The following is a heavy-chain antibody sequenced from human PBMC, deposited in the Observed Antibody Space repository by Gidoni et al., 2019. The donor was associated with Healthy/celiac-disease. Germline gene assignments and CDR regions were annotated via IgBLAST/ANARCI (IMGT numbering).Heavy chain of an antibody. V-gene: IGHV1-3*01. Sequence: EVKKPGASVKVSCKASGYTFSTYAIHWVRQVPGQRLEWMGWINAGNGYTKYSQRFQGRVTITRDTSATTAYMRLSSLRSEDTAVYYCARDSMTIFGMVKSVLDNWGQGTLVTVSS. D-gene: IGHD3-3*01. CDR3: ARDSMTIFGMVKSVLDN. CDR2: INAGNGYT. CDR1: GYTFSTYA. J-gene: IGHJ4*02.